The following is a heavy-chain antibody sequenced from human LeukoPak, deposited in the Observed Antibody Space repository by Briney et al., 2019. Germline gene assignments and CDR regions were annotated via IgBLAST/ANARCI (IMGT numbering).Heavy chain of an antibody. D-gene: IGHD2/OR15-2a*01. CDR3: ARKVSRMLDY. J-gene: IGHJ4*02. Sequence: GTSLRLSCAASGITFSSSGVHWVRQIPGKGLDWVAVISYDASRKYYADSVKGRFTISRDNSKNTLYLQMGSLRAEDMAVYYCARKVSRMLDYWGQGTLVTVSS. V-gene: IGHV3-30*03. CDR1: GITFSSSG. CDR2: ISYDASRK.